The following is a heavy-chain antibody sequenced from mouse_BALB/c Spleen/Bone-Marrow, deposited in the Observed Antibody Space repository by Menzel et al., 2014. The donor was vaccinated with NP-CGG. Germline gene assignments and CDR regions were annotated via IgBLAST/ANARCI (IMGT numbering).Heavy chain of an antibody. CDR1: GFSLTGYG. V-gene: IGHV2-6-7*01. CDR2: IWGDGST. J-gene: IGHJ3*01. Sequence: QVQLQQSGPGLVAPSQSLSITCTVSGFSLTGYGVNWVRQPPGKGLEWLGMIWGDGSTDYNSALKSRLSISKDNSKSQVFLEMNSLQTDDTARYYCARDGGYGWFAYWGQGTLVTVSA. D-gene: IGHD2-2*01. CDR3: ARDGGYGWFAY.